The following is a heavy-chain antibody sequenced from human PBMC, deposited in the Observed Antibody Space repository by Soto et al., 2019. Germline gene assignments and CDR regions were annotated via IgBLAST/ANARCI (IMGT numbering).Heavy chain of an antibody. CDR3: AKDTSSRLGTPYFNYGMDV. D-gene: IGHD1-26*01. V-gene: IGHV3-23*01. Sequence: EVQLLESGGGLVQPGGSPRLSCAASGFTFSSYAMSWVRQAPGKGLEWVSGISGSGGTTYYADSVKGRFTISRDNSKNTLYLLMSSLRAEDTGLYYCAKDTSSRLGTPYFNYGMDVWGQGTPVTVSS. CDR1: GFTFSSYA. CDR2: ISGSGGTT. J-gene: IGHJ6*02.